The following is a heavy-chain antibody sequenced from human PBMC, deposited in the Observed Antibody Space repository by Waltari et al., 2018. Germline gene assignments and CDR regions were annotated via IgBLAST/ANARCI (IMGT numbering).Heavy chain of an antibody. CDR3: ARASVDIVATTLFDY. Sequence: QVQLQESGPGLVKPSETLSLTCAVSGYSISSGYYWGWIRQPPGKGLEWIGSIYHSGSTYYNPSLKSRVTISVDTSKNQFSLKLSSVTAADTAVYYCARASVDIVATTLFDYWGQGTLVTVSS. D-gene: IGHD5-12*01. J-gene: IGHJ4*02. CDR1: GYSISSGYY. CDR2: IYHSGST. V-gene: IGHV4-38-2*01.